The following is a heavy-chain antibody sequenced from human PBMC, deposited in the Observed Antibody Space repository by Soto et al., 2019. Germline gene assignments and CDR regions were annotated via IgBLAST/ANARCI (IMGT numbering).Heavy chain of an antibody. D-gene: IGHD3-10*01. CDR1: GGSISQYY. CDR2: IYSGGST. J-gene: IGHJ4*02. Sequence: SETLSLTCGVSGGSISQYYWSWIRQPAGKGLEWIGRIYSGGSTNYNPSLESRVTMSVDTSKNKFSLKLSSVTAADTAVYYCARGPGGFGDFSLDYWGQGTLVTVSS. CDR3: ARGPGGFGDFSLDY. V-gene: IGHV4-4*07.